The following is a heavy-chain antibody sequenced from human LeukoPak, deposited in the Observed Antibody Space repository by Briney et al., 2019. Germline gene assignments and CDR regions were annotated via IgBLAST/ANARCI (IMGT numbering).Heavy chain of an antibody. CDR3: AKDRSFKTAMIYFDY. D-gene: IGHD5-18*01. CDR2: VRYDGSNK. Sequence: PGGSLRLSCAASGFTFSSYGMHWVRQAPGKGLEWVALVRYDGSNKYYADSVKGRFTVSRDNSKNTLYLQMNSLRAEDTAVYHCAKDRSFKTAMIYFDYWGQGALVTVSS. V-gene: IGHV3-30*02. CDR1: GFTFSSYG. J-gene: IGHJ4*02.